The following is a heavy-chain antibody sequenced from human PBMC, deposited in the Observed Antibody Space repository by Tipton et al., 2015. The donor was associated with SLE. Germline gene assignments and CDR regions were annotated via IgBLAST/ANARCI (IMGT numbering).Heavy chain of an antibody. CDR3: TRDPRRYCPNGVCYPV. Sequence: SLRLSCTASGFTFGDYAMSWFRQAPGKGLEWVGFIRSKAYGGTTEYAASVKGRFTISRDDSKSIAYLQMNSLKTEDTAVYYCTRDPRRYCPNGVCYPVWGQGPLVTVSS. CDR2: IRSKAYGGTT. CDR1: GFTFGDYA. J-gene: IGHJ4*02. V-gene: IGHV3-49*03. D-gene: IGHD2-8*01.